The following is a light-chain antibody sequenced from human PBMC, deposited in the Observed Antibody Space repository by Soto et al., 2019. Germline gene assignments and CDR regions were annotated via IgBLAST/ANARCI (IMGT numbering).Light chain of an antibody. J-gene: IGKJ4*01. V-gene: IGKV3-20*01. Sequence: IVWTQSRFSLAFSPGERATLSCRASQSLNRSYLAWYQQKPGQAPRLLIYGASSRAAGVPDRFSGSGSGKDFTITISRMEPEDFAVYHCKKYGTSQLGFRGGTKVDIK. CDR2: GAS. CDR3: KKYGTSQLG. CDR1: QSLNRSY.